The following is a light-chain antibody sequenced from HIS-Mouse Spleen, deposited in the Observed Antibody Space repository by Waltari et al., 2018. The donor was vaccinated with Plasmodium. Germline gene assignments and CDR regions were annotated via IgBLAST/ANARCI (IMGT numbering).Light chain of an antibody. CDR2: DVS. CDR3: CSYAGSYTYV. V-gene: IGLV2-11*01. J-gene: IGLJ1*01. CDR1: SRDVGGYTY. Sequence: QSALTQPRSVSGSPGQSVTISCPGPSRDVGGYTYVPWYQQHPGKAPKLMIYDVSKRPSGVPDRFSGSKSGNTASLTISGLQAEDEADYYCCSYAGSYTYVFGTGTKV.